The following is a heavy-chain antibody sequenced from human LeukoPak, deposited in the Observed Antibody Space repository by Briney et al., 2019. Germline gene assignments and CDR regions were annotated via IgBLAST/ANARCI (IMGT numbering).Heavy chain of an antibody. D-gene: IGHD2-8*01. CDR1: GYTFTGYY. CDR3: ARFCTNGVCPTDY. V-gene: IGHV1-2*02. J-gene: IGHJ4*02. CDR2: INPNSGGT. Sequence: ASVKVSCKASGYTFTGYYMHWVRQAPGQGLEWMGWINPNSGGTNYAQKFQGRVTMTRDTSISTAYMELSRLGSDDTAVYYCARFCTNGVCPTDYWGQGTLVTVSS.